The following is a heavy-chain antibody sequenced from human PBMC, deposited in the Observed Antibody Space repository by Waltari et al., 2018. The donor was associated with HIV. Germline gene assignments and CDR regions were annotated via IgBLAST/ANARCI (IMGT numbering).Heavy chain of an antibody. CDR3: ATTLQDYGSPTTIYYYYYGMAV. J-gene: IGHJ6*02. CDR1: GFVFSGSA. D-gene: IGHD4-17*01. CDR2: IRTKVNNYAT. Sequence: EVQLVESGGDLVHPEESLKVSWAASGFVFSGSAVDWVRQAPGKGREWIGRIRTKVNNYATSYAASVRGMFIVSRDDSKNMAYLQMNRLKIEDTAVYYCATTLQDYGSPTTIYYYYYGMAVWGQGTTVLVSS. V-gene: IGHV3-73*01.